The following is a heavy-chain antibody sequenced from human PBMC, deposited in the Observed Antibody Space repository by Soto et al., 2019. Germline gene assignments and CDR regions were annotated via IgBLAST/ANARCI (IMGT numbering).Heavy chain of an antibody. Sequence: SETLSLTCTVTGDSISSRSYYWGWIRQPPGKGLEWIGSIYYSGSTYNNPSLRSRVSMSIDTSKDQFSLKLKSVTAADTALYFCARKRTSVVTQAYFDVWGTGSLVT. D-gene: IGHD2-21*02. J-gene: IGHJ4*02. CDR1: GDSISSRSYY. V-gene: IGHV4-39*01. CDR2: IYYSGST. CDR3: ARKRTSVVTQAYFDV.